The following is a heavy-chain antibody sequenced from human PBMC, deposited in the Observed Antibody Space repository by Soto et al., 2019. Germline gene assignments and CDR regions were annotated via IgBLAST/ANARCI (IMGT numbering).Heavy chain of an antibody. CDR2: INHSGST. CDR3: ARGRRLRRSRDAFDI. CDR1: GGSFSGYC. J-gene: IGHJ3*02. Sequence: SETLSLTCAVYGGSFSGYCWSWIRQPPGKGLEWIGEINHSGSTNYNPSLKSRVTISVDTSKNQFSLKLSSVTAADTAVYYCARGRRLRRSRDAFDIWGQGTMVTVSS. D-gene: IGHD4-17*01. V-gene: IGHV4-34*01.